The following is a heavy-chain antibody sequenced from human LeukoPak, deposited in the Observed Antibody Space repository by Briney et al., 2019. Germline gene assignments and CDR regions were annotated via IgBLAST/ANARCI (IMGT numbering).Heavy chain of an antibody. V-gene: IGHV4-34*01. CDR2: INHSGST. CDR1: GGSFSGYY. J-gene: IGHJ4*02. Sequence: SETLSLTCAVYGGSFSGYYWSWIRQPPGKGLEWIGEINHSGSTNYNPSLKSRVTISVDTSKNQFSLKLSSVTAADTAVYYCARDSGDSSGHLYYFDYWGQGTLVTVSS. D-gene: IGHD3-22*01. CDR3: ARDSGDSSGHLYYFDY.